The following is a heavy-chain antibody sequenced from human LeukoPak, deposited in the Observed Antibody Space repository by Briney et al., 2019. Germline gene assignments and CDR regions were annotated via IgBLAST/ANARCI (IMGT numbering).Heavy chain of an antibody. V-gene: IGHV4-39*07. J-gene: IGHJ4*02. CDR3: AREQWLVRFTFDY. CDR1: GGSISSSSYY. CDR2: INHSGST. Sequence: PSETLSLTCTVSGGSISSSSYYWGWIRQPPGKGLEWIGEINHSGSTNYNPSLKSRVTISVDTSKNQFSLKLSSVTAADTAVYYCAREQWLVRFTFDYWGQGTLVTVSS. D-gene: IGHD6-19*01.